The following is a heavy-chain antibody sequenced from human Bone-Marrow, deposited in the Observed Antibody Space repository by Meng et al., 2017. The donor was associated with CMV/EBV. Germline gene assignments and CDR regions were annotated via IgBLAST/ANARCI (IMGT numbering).Heavy chain of an antibody. J-gene: IGHJ5*02. CDR3: AREYCTAPRCSYNPHWYDP. CDR2: INPSGGST. D-gene: IGHD2-8*02. V-gene: IGHV1-46*01. Sequence: FTSYYMHWVRKDPGQGLEWMGIINPSGGSTSYAQKFQGRVTMTRDTSTSTVYMDLRGLTSDDTALYFCAREYCTAPRCSYNPHWYDPWGQGTLVTVSS. CDR1: FTSYY.